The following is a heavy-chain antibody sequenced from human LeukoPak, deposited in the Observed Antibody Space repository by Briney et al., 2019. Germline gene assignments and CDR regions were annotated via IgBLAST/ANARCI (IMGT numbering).Heavy chain of an antibody. CDR2: INPNSGGT. CDR1: GYTFTGYY. CDR3: ARDYYDSSGYYNY. Sequence: ASVKVSCKASGYTFTGYYMHWVRQAPGQGLEWMGRINPNSGGTNYAQKFQGRVTMTRDTSISTAYMGLSRLRSDDTAVYYCARDYYDSSGYYNYWGQGTLVTVSS. D-gene: IGHD3-22*01. J-gene: IGHJ4*02. V-gene: IGHV1-2*06.